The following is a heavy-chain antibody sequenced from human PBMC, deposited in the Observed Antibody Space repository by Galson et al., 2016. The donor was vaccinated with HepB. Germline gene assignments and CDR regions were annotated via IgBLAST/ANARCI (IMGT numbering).Heavy chain of an antibody. J-gene: IGHJ1*01. CDR1: GDSVSSDSAG. CDR2: TYYRSRWYH. V-gene: IGHV6-1*01. Sequence: CAISGDSVSSDSAGWNWIRQSPERGLEWLGRTYYRSRWYHDHATSLGGRLMLYGDTSKNQFSPRLTSVTAADTALYFCARYSSSWSKYFQLWGRGSQVVVSS. D-gene: IGHD2-15*01. CDR3: ARYSSSWSKYFQL.